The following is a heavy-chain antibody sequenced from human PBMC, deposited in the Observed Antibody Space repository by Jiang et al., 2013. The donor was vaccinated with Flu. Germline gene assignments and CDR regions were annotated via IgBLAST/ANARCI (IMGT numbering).Heavy chain of an antibody. Sequence: QLVESGGGVVQPGRSLRLSCAASGFTFSSYAMHWVRQAPGKGLEWVAVISYDGSNKYYADSVKGRFTISRDNSKNTLYLQMNSLRAEDTAVYYCARAGGEEDYYYGMDVWGQGTTVTVSS. D-gene: IGHD4-17*01. CDR1: GFTFSSYA. V-gene: IGHV3-30-3*01. J-gene: IGHJ6*02. CDR2: ISYDGSNK. CDR3: ARAGGEEDYYYGMDV.